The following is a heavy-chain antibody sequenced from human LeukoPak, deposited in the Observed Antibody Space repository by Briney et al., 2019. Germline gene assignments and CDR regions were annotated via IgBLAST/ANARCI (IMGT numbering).Heavy chain of an antibody. D-gene: IGHD5-24*01. Sequence: SQTLSLTCAISGDRVSADSATWNWIRQSPSRGLEWLGRTYYRSNRSKWSSDYALSVKSRITISPGTSKNEFSLQLNSVTPEDTAVYYCTRANYRAFDIWGQGTMVTVSS. CDR1: GDRVSADSAT. V-gene: IGHV6-1*01. CDR2: TYYRSNRSKWSS. CDR3: TRANYRAFDI. J-gene: IGHJ3*02.